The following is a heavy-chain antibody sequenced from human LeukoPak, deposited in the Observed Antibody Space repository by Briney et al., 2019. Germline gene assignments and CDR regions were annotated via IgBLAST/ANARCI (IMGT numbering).Heavy chain of an antibody. V-gene: IGHV1-46*01. CDR2: INPSGGST. Sequence: ASVKVSCKAPGYTFTSYYMHWVRQAPGQGLEWMGIINPSGGSTSYAQKFQGRVTMTRDTSTSTVYMELSSLRSEDTAVYYCARDQVATVEGFDPWGQGTLVTVSS. CDR1: GYTFTSYY. D-gene: IGHD4-23*01. J-gene: IGHJ5*02. CDR3: ARDQVATVEGFDP.